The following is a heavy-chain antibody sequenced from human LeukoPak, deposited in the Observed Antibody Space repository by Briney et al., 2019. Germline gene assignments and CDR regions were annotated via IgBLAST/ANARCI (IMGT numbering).Heavy chain of an antibody. CDR3: ARHRTYYYGSGSSDMDY. J-gene: IGHJ4*02. CDR1: GGSISSSSYY. V-gene: IGHV4-39*01. CDR2: IYYSGST. D-gene: IGHD3-10*01. Sequence: PSETLSLTCTVSGGSISSSSYYWGWIRQPPGKGLEWIGSIYYSGSTYYNPSPKSRVTISVDTSKNQFSLKLSSVTAADTAVYYCARHRTYYYGSGSSDMDYWGQGTLVTVSS.